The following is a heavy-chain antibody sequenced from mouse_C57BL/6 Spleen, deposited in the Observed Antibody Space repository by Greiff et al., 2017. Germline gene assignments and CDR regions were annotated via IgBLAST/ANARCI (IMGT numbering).Heavy chain of an antibody. J-gene: IGHJ3*01. CDR1: GFTFSSYG. Sequence: EVKVVESGGDLVKPGGSLKLSCAASGFTFSSYGMSWVRQTPDKRLEWVATISSGGSYTYYPDSVKGRFTISRDNAKNTLYLQMSSLKSEDTAMYYCARDYYGSSRGFAYWGQGTLVTVSA. CDR2: ISSGGSYT. CDR3: ARDYYGSSRGFAY. V-gene: IGHV5-6*01. D-gene: IGHD1-1*01.